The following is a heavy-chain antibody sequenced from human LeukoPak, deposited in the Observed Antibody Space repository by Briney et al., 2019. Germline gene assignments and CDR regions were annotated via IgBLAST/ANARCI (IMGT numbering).Heavy chain of an antibody. Sequence: GGSLRLSCAASGFTFSIYSMNWVRQAPGKGLEWVSVIYSGGSTYYADSVKGRFTISRDNSKNTLYLQLNSLRAEDTAVYYCASPALNYYGSGKGGDAFDIWGQGTMVTVSS. CDR2: IYSGGST. CDR3: ASPALNYYGSGKGGDAFDI. J-gene: IGHJ3*02. V-gene: IGHV3-53*01. CDR1: GFTFSIYS. D-gene: IGHD3-10*01.